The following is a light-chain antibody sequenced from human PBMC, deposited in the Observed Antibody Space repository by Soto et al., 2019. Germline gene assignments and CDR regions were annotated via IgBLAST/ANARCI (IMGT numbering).Light chain of an antibody. CDR2: EAN. Sequence: QSVLTQPASVSGSPGQSITISCTGTSSDVGSYNLVSWYQQHPGKAPKLIIYEANKRPSGVSNRFSGSKSGNTASLTISGLQAEDEADYYCCSYAVTSTWVFGGGTKLTVL. J-gene: IGLJ3*02. CDR3: CSYAVTSTWV. V-gene: IGLV2-23*01. CDR1: SSDVGSYNL.